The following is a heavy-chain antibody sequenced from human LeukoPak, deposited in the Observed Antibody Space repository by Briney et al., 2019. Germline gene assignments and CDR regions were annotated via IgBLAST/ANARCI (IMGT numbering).Heavy chain of an antibody. D-gene: IGHD1-1*01. V-gene: IGHV3-74*01. CDR1: GLIFSSYW. Sequence: PGGSLRLSCAGSGLIFSSYWMHWVRQAPGKGLVWVSRITGDGSGANYADSVKGRFTISRDNTNNTLYLQMNSLRAEDTAVYYCARFAVTTAGDYWGQGTLVTVSS. J-gene: IGHJ4*02. CDR2: ITGDGSGA. CDR3: ARFAVTTAGDY.